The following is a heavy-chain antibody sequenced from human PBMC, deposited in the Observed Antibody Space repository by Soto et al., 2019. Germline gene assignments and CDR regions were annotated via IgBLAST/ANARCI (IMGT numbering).Heavy chain of an antibody. V-gene: IGHV4-59*12. CDR3: AREDSSGYKLFDE. Sequence: PSETLSLTCTVSGGSISSYYWSWIRHPPGKGLEWNGYIYYSESTNYNPSLNSRVTISVDTSKNQFSLKLSSVTAADSVVYYCAREDSSGYKLFDERGQRTPVTVSS. J-gene: IGHJ4*02. D-gene: IGHD3-22*01. CDR2: IYYSEST. CDR1: GGSISSYY.